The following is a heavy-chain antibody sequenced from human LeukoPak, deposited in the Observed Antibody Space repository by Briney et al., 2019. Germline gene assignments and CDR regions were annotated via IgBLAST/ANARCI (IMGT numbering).Heavy chain of an antibody. J-gene: IGHJ4*02. D-gene: IGHD2-2*01. CDR3: ARGWAPAAILTRRGDY. Sequence: PGGSLRLSCAASGFTFSSYEMNWVRQAPGKGLEWVSYISSSGSTIYYADSVKGRFTISRDNAKNSPYLQMNSLRAEDTAVYYCARGWAPAAILTRRGDYWGQGTLVTVSS. V-gene: IGHV3-48*03. CDR2: ISSSGSTI. CDR1: GFTFSSYE.